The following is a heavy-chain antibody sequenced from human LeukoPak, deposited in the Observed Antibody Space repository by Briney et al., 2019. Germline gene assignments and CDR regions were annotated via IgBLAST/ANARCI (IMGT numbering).Heavy chain of an antibody. V-gene: IGHV1-2*02. D-gene: IGHD3-22*01. CDR2: INPNNGDT. Sequence: WASVKVSCKASGYTFTGYYMHWVQQAPGQGLEWMGWINPNNGDTNYEQMVQGRVTMTRDTSISTAYMELSSLRSDDTAVYYCARVVEGYYYDSSALRAFDIWGQGTMVTVSS. J-gene: IGHJ3*02. CDR3: ARVVEGYYYDSSALRAFDI. CDR1: GYTFTGYY.